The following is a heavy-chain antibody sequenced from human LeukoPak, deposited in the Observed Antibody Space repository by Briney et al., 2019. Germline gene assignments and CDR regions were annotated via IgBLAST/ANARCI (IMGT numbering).Heavy chain of an antibody. CDR3: ARARDGILPGY. Sequence: SETLSLTCTVSGGSISSYYWSWIRQPPGKGLEWIGYIYYSGSTNYNPSLKSRVTISVDTSKNQFSLKLSSVTAADTAVYYCARARDGILPGYWGQGTLVTVSS. D-gene: IGHD2-21*02. CDR2: IYYSGST. J-gene: IGHJ4*02. CDR1: GGSISSYY. V-gene: IGHV4-59*01.